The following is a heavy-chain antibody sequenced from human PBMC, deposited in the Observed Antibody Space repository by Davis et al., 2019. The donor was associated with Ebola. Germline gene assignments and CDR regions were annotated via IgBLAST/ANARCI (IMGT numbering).Heavy chain of an antibody. Sequence: SETLSLTCTVSGGSISSYYWSWIRQPPGKGLEWIGYIYYSGSTNYNPSLKSRVTISVDTSKNQFSLKLSSVTAADTAVYYCARGGGGAALFYYYYGMDVWGKGTTVTVSS. CDR3: ARGGGGAALFYYYYGMDV. CDR1: GGSISSYY. V-gene: IGHV4-59*12. CDR2: IYYSGST. D-gene: IGHD4-23*01. J-gene: IGHJ6*04.